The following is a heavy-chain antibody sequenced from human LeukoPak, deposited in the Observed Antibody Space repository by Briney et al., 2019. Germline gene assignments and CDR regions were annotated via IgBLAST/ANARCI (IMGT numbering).Heavy chain of an antibody. V-gene: IGHV1-46*01. J-gene: IGHJ4*02. CDR1: GYTFTSYY. Sequence: ASVKVSCKASGYTFTSYYMHWVRQAPGQGLEWMGIINPSGGSTSYAQKFQGRVTMTRDTSTSTVYMELSSPRSEDTAVYYCARVEGYCSSTSCYSASLGYRDYWGQGTLVTVSS. D-gene: IGHD2-2*02. CDR2: INPSGGST. CDR3: ARVEGYCSSTSCYSASLGYRDY.